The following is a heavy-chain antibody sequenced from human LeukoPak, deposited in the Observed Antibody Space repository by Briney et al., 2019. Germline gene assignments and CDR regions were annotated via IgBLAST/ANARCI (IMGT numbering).Heavy chain of an antibody. J-gene: IGHJ4*02. D-gene: IGHD3-22*01. CDR2: IYHSGST. CDR3: ARGGPSGVITGTYYFDY. CDR1: GGSISSSNW. Sequence: TASETLSLTCAVSGGSISSSNWWSWVRQPPGKGLEWIGEIYHSGSTNYNPSLKSRVTISVDKSKNQFSLKLSSVTAADTAVYYCARGGPSGVITGTYYFDYWGQGTLVTVSS. V-gene: IGHV4-4*02.